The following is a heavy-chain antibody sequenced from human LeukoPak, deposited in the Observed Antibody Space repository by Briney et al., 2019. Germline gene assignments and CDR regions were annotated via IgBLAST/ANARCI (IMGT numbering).Heavy chain of an antibody. D-gene: IGHD6-19*01. CDR2: IKSKTDGGTA. CDR3: TRENRHSSGWYGAFDI. Sequence: PGGSLRLSCAASALSFSNAWMDWVRRAPGKGLEWVGRIKSKTDGGTAHYAAPVKGRFTISRDDSRNTLYLQIDSLKTEDTAVYYCTRENRHSSGWYGAFDIWGQGTMVTVSS. J-gene: IGHJ3*02. CDR1: ALSFSNAW. V-gene: IGHV3-15*01.